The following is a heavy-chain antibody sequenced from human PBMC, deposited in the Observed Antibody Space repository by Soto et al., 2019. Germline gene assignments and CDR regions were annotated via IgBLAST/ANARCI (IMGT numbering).Heavy chain of an antibody. CDR1: GYTFTSYG. D-gene: IGHD1-26*01. CDR2: ISAYNGNT. Sequence: ASVKVSCKASGYTFTSYGISWVRQAPGQGLEWMGWISAYNGNTNYAQKLQGRVTMTTDTSTSTAYMELRSLRSDDTAVYYCARRVGATRIQNWFDPWGRGTLVTVSS. V-gene: IGHV1-18*01. J-gene: IGHJ5*02. CDR3: ARRVGATRIQNWFDP.